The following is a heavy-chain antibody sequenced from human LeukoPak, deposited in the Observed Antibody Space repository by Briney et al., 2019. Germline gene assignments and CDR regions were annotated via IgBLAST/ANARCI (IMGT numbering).Heavy chain of an antibody. CDR3: ARADSSSWPGEAFDA. J-gene: IGHJ3*01. CDR1: GFTFSRYD. D-gene: IGHD6-13*01. CDR2: ISGSGGST. Sequence: GGSLRLSCAASGFTFSRYDINWVRQAPGKGLEWVSGISGSGGSTYYADSVKGRFTISRDNSKNTLYLQMNSLRAEDTAVYYCARADSSSWPGEAFDAWGQGTMVTVSS. V-gene: IGHV3-23*01.